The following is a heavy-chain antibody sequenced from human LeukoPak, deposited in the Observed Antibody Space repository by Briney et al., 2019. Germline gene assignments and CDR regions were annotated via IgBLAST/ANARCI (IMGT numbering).Heavy chain of an antibody. CDR2: IYPGDSDT. D-gene: IGHD4-17*01. Sequence: GASLKISCKGSGYSFTSYWIGWVRQMPGKGLEWMGIIYPGDSDTRYSPSFQGQVTISADKSISTAYLQWSSLKASDTAMYYCARPTTTVTTPLGYWGQGTLVTVSS. CDR3: ARPTTTVTTPLGY. J-gene: IGHJ4*02. CDR1: GYSFTSYW. V-gene: IGHV5-51*01.